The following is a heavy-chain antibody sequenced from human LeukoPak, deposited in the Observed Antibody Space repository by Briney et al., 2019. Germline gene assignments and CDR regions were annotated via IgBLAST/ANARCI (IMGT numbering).Heavy chain of an antibody. J-gene: IGHJ4*02. CDR1: GGTFSSYA. V-gene: IGHV1-69*05. CDR2: IIPIFGTA. Sequence: ATVKVSCKASGGTFSSYAISWVRQAPGQGLEWMGGIIPIFGTANYAQKFQGRVTITTDESTSTAYMELSSLRSEDTAVYYCARVARRYDFWSGYSDYYFDYWGQGTLVTVSS. CDR3: ARVARRYDFWSGYSDYYFDY. D-gene: IGHD3-3*01.